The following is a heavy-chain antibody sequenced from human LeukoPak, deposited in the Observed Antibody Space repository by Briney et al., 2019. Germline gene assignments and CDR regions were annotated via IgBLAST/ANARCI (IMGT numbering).Heavy chain of an antibody. CDR3: ARENTSGRPHDY. Sequence: SETLSLTCTVSGGSISSYYWSWIRQPAGKGLEWIRRIYTSGSTNYNPSLKSRVTMSVDTSNNQFSLKLSSVTAADTAVYYCARENTSGRPHDYWGQGTLVTVSS. V-gene: IGHV4-4*07. CDR1: GGSISSYY. CDR2: IYTSGST. D-gene: IGHD1/OR15-1a*01. J-gene: IGHJ4*02.